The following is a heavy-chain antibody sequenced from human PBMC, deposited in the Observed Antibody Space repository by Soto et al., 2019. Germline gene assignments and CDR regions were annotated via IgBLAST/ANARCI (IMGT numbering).Heavy chain of an antibody. D-gene: IGHD1-26*01. V-gene: IGHV3-23*01. CDR2: ISSSGSST. CDR3: ARVDGTYSGPFDY. J-gene: IGHJ4*02. Sequence: GGSLRLSCAASGFTFSNDAMSWVRQAPGEGLEWVSAISSSGSSTLYADSVKGRFTISRDNSKNTLYLQMNSLRAEDTAVYYCARVDGTYSGPFDYWGQGTLVTVSS. CDR1: GFTFSNDA.